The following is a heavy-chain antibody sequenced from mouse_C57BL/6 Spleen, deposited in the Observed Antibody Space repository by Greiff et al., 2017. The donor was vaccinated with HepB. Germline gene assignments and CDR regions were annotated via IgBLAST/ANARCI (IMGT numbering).Heavy chain of an antibody. Sequence: VQLQQSGAELVKPGASVKISCKASGYAFSSYWMNWVKQRPGTGLEWIGQIYPGDGDTNYNGKFKGKATLTADKSSSTAYMQLSSLTSEDSAVYFCAREGLRHAMDYWGQGTSVTVSS. CDR1: GYAFSSYW. CDR3: AREGLRHAMDY. J-gene: IGHJ4*01. V-gene: IGHV1-80*01. CDR2: IYPGDGDT. D-gene: IGHD2-4*01.